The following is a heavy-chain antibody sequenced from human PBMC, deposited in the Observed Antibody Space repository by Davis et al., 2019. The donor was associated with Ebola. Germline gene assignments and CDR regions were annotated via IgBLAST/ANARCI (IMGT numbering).Heavy chain of an antibody. CDR2: ITNKAAGGTT. CDR3: TWDLVPTAIGSPDW. D-gene: IGHD2-2*02. V-gene: IGHV3-15*01. Sequence: GESLKISCAASGFTFTNAWMSWVRQAPGKGLEWVGRITNKAAGGTTDYAAPVKGRFSISTDDSKNTLYLQMNSLKAENTAVYYCTWDLVPTAIGSPDWWGQGTQVTVSS. CDR1: GFTFTNAW. J-gene: IGHJ4*02.